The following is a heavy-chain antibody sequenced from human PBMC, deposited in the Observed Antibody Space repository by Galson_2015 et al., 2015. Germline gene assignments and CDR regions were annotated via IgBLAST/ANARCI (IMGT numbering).Heavy chain of an antibody. D-gene: IGHD1-26*01. CDR2: IGSSSSYI. CDR3: AGPRHSEWEHTFDS. J-gene: IGHJ4*02. Sequence: SLRLSCAASGFTFSSYTMTWVRQAPGKGLEWVSSIGSSSSYIYYADSVKGRFTSSRDNAKNSLYLQMNSLRAEDTAVYYCAGPRHSEWEHTFDSWGQGTLVTVSS. V-gene: IGHV3-21*01. CDR1: GFTFSSYT.